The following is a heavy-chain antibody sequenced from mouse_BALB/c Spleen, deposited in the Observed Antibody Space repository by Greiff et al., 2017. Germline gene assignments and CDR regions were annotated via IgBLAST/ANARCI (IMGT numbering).Heavy chain of an antibody. Sequence: VQLQQSGTVLARPGASVKMSCKASGYTFTSYWMHWVKQRPGQGLEWIGAIYPGNSDTSYNQKFKGKAKLTAVTSTSTAYMELSSLTNEDSAVYYCASYYRYDGAMDYWGQGTSVTVSS. CDR1: GYTFTSYW. V-gene: IGHV1-5*01. D-gene: IGHD2-14*01. J-gene: IGHJ4*01. CDR2: IYPGNSDT. CDR3: ASYYRYDGAMDY.